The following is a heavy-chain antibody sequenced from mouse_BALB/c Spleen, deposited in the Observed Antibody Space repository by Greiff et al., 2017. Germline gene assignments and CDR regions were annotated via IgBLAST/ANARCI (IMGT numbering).Heavy chain of an antibody. D-gene: IGHD2-4*01. Sequence: EVQRVESGPELVKPGASVKVSCKASGYAFTSYNMYWVKQSHGKSLEWIGYIDPYNGGTSYNQKFKGKATLTVDKSSSTAYMHLNSLTSEDSAVYYCARCDYDGPLFDYWGQGTTLTVSS. J-gene: IGHJ2*01. CDR1: GYAFTSYN. CDR3: ARCDYDGPLFDY. CDR2: IDPYNGGT. V-gene: IGHV1S135*01.